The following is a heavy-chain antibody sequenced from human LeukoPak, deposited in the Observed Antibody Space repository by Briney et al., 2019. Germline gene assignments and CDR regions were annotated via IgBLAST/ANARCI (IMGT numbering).Heavy chain of an antibody. V-gene: IGHV4-59*01. CDR3: ARGGAYYDILTGYSYNWFGP. CDR1: GGSISSYY. D-gene: IGHD3-9*01. J-gene: IGHJ5*02. Sequence: PSETLSLTCTVSGGSISSYYWSWIRQPPGKGLEWIGYIYYSGSTNYNPSLKSRVTISVDTSKKQFSLKLSSVTAADTAVYYCARGGAYYDILTGYSYNWFGPWGQGTLVTVSS. CDR2: IYYSGST.